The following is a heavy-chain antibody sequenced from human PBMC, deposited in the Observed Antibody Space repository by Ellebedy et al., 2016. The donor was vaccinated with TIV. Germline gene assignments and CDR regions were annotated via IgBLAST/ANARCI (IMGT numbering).Heavy chain of an antibody. CDR2: GGYT. D-gene: IGHD3-10*01. CDR3: AKGSFPFGDKSERIYSFQY. J-gene: IGHJ4*02. Sequence: PGGSLRLSCAAPGVTVSSNHMNWVRQAPGKGLEWVGGYTNYADSVKGRFTISTHNSRNTLYLQMTNLRTEDTAVYYCAKGSFPFGDKSERIYSFQYWGQGTLVTVSS. V-gene: IGHV3-53*04. CDR1: GVTVSSNH.